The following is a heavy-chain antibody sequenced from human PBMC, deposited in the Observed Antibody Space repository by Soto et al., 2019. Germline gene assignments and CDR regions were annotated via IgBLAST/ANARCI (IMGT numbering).Heavy chain of an antibody. J-gene: IGHJ5*02. V-gene: IGHV4-31*03. Sequence: QVQMQESGPGLVKPSQTLYLTCSVSGGSIIDSGSFYWNWIRQHPGKGLEWIGYIYYSGSTYYNRSLKSRATISLDTSKNQFSLKLTSVTAADTAIYYWARGEVVAFNWVDPWGQGTLVTVSS. CDR2: IYYSGST. D-gene: IGHD2-15*01. CDR1: GGSIIDSGSFY. CDR3: ARGEVVAFNWVDP.